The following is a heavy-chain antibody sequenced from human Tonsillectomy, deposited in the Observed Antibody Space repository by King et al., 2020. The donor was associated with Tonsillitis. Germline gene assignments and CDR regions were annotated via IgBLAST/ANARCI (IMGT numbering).Heavy chain of an antibody. CDR1: GYTFTNCH. CDR3: SRETWVYGS. V-gene: IGHV1-2*02. CDR2: INCNSGST. J-gene: IGHJ5*02. Sequence: VQLVESGTEVKMPGASVTVSCKASGYTFTNCHIHWIRQAPGQGLECMGWINCNSGSTNYAQNLQGRVTLTRDTSTNTAYMDLRSLRSDDTAIYYCSRETWVYGSWGQGTQVTVSS. D-gene: IGHD5-24*01.